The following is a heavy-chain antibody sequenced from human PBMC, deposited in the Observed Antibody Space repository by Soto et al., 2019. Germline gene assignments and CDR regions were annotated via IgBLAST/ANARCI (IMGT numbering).Heavy chain of an antibody. CDR1: GFTFSSYS. CDR2: ISSSSSTI. V-gene: IGHV3-48*01. Sequence: GGSLRLSCAASGFTFSSYSMNWVRQAPGKGLEWVSYISSSSSTIYYADSVKGRFTISRDNAKNSLYLQMNSLRAEDTAVYYCARVRRMPDIVVVVAATDYWGQGTLVTVSS. CDR3: ARVRRMPDIVVVVAATDY. J-gene: IGHJ4*02. D-gene: IGHD2-15*01.